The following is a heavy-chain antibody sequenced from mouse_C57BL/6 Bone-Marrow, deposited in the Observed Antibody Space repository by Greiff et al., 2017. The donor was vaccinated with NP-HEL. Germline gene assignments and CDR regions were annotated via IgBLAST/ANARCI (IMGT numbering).Heavy chain of an antibody. J-gene: IGHJ3*01. CDR1: GFTFSNYW. V-gene: IGHV6-3*01. Sequence: EVQGVESGGGLVQPGGSMKLSCVASGFTFSNYWMNWVRQSPEKGLEWVAQIRLKSDNYATHYAESVKGRFTISRDDSKSSVYLQMNNLRAEDTGIYYCTGPLSSSFAYWGQGTLVTVSA. CDR2: IRLKSDNYAT. CDR3: TGPLSSSFAY. D-gene: IGHD6-1*01.